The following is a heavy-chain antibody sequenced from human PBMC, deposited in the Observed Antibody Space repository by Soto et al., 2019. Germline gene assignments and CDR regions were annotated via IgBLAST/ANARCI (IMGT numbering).Heavy chain of an antibody. V-gene: IGHV1-69*12. J-gene: IGHJ6*02. D-gene: IGHD6-6*01. CDR2: IIPIFGTA. Sequence: QVQLVQSGAEVKKPGSSVKVSCKASGGTFSSYAISWVRQAPGQGLEWMGGIIPIFGTANYAQKFQGRVTITADESTSTAYMELSSLGSEDTAVYYCARDLGYSSSSRYYYYGMDVWGQGTTVAVSS. CDR1: GGTFSSYA. CDR3: ARDLGYSSSSRYYYYGMDV.